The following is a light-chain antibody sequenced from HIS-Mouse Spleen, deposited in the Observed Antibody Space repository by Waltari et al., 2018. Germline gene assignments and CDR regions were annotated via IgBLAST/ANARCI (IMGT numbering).Light chain of an antibody. V-gene: IGLV2-23*01. Sequence: QSALTQPASVSGSPGQSITISCTGTSSDGGSYTLVSWYQQHPGKAPKLMIYEGSKRPSGVSNRFSGSKSGNTASLTISGLQAEDEADYYCCSYAGSYVVFGGGTKLTVL. CDR1: SSDGGSYTL. J-gene: IGLJ2*01. CDR2: EGS. CDR3: CSYAGSYVV.